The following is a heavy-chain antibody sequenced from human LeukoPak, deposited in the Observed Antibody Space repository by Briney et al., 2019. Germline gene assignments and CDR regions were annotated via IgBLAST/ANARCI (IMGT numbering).Heavy chain of an antibody. D-gene: IGHD3-10*01. CDR1: GFTFDDYT. CDR2: ISWDGGST. V-gene: IGHV3-43*01. CDR3: AKDKGIGLYFDY. J-gene: IGHJ4*02. Sequence: GRSLRLSCAASGFTFDDYTMHWVRQAPGKGLEWVSLISWDGGSTYYADSVKGRFTISRDNSKNSLYLQMNSLRTEDTALYYCAKDKGIGLYFDYWGQGTLVTVSS.